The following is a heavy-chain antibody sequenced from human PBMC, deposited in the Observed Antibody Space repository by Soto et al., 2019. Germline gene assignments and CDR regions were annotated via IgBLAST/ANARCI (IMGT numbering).Heavy chain of an antibody. CDR2: ISYDGSNQ. V-gene: IGHV3-30*18. CDR1: GFTFNIYG. CDR3: AKDQASGQGSFDS. J-gene: IGHJ4*02. Sequence: GGSLRLSCAASGFTFNIYGVHWVRQAPDKGLEWVALISYDGSNQYHADSVKGRFTISRDNSKNTLFLQMNSLRADDTAVYYCAKDQASGQGSFDSWGQGTLVTVSS.